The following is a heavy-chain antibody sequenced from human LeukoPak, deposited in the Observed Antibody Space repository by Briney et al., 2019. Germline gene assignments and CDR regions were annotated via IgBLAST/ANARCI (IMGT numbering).Heavy chain of an antibody. D-gene: IGHD6-13*01. J-gene: IGHJ1*01. Sequence: GGSLRLSCAASGFTFDDYAMHWVRQAPGKGLEWVSGISWNSDSIGYADSVKGRFTISRDNAKNSLYLQMHSLRAEDTALYYCAKVEAGSSLGYFQHWGQGTLVTVSS. CDR1: GFTFDDYA. V-gene: IGHV3-9*01. CDR2: ISWNSDSI. CDR3: AKVEAGSSLGYFQH.